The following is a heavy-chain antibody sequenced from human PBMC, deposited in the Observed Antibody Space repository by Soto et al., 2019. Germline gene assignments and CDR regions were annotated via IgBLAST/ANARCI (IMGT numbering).Heavy chain of an antibody. Sequence: GASVKVSCKASGYTFTSYAMHWVRQAPGQRLERMGWINAGNGNTKYSQKFQGRVTITRDTSASTAYMELSSLRSEDTAVYYCAFIADPRGVDYWGQGTLVTVSS. V-gene: IGHV1-3*01. J-gene: IGHJ4*02. D-gene: IGHD6-13*01. CDR3: AFIADPRGVDY. CDR2: INAGNGNT. CDR1: GYTFTSYA.